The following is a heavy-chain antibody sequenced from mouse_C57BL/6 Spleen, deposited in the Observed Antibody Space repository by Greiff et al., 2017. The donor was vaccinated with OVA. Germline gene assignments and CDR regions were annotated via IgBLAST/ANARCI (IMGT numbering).Heavy chain of an antibody. CDR1: GYTFTSYW. CDR3: ASYMVTTRAAMDY. D-gene: IGHD2-2*01. J-gene: IGHJ4*01. V-gene: IGHV1-55*01. Sequence: QVQLKQPGAELVKPGASVKMSCKASGYTFTSYWITWVKQRPGQGLEWIGDIYPGSGSTNYNEKFKSKATLTVDTSSSTAYMQLRSLTSEDSAVYYCASYMVTTRAAMDYWGQGTSVTVSS. CDR2: IYPGSGST.